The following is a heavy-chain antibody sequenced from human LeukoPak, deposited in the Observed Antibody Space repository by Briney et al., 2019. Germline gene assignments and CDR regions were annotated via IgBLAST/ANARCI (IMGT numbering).Heavy chain of an antibody. CDR3: ARVAYSSGWFSYFDY. J-gene: IGHJ4*02. D-gene: IGHD6-19*01. CDR1: GYTFTSYG. Sequence: ASVKVSCKASGYTFTSYGISWVRQAPGQGLEWMGWISAYNGNTNYAQKLQGRVTMTTDTSTSTAYMELRSLRSDDTAVYYCARVAYSSGWFSYFDYWGQGTLVTVSS. V-gene: IGHV1-18*01. CDR2: ISAYNGNT.